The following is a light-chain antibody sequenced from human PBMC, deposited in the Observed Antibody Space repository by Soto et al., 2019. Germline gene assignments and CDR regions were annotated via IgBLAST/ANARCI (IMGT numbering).Light chain of an antibody. V-gene: IGLV2-14*01. CDR2: GVT. CDR3: CSHAGRDTYV. CDR1: SSDVGGHND. Sequence: QSALTQPASVSGSPGQSITISCTGTSSDVGGHNDVSWYQQHPGKVPKLLIYGVTNRPSGVSNRFSGSKSGNMASLTISGLQAEDEADYYCCSHAGRDTYVFGTGTKVTVL. J-gene: IGLJ1*01.